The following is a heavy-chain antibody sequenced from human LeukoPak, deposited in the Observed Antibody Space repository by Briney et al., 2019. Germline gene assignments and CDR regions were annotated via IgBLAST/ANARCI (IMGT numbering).Heavy chain of an antibody. CDR2: IYTTGNT. D-gene: IGHD1-7*01. V-gene: IGHV4-4*07. J-gene: IGHJ4*02. CDR3: ARGIGTINFDY. CDR1: GGSMSSYY. Sequence: SETLSLTCSVSGGSMSSYYWSWIRQPAGKGLEWIGRIYTTGNTNYNPSLKSRVTISVDTSKNQFSLKLDSATAADTAVYYCARGIGTINFDYWGQGVLVTVSS.